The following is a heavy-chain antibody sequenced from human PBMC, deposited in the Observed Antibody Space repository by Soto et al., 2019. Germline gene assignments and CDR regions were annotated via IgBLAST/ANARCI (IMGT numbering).Heavy chain of an antibody. Sequence: GGSLRLSCAASEFTFSSYAMSWVRQAPGKGLEWVSTISGSGGSTHYADSVKGRFTISRDNSKNTLYLQMNSLRAEDTAVYYCAKALGYSYGYAVEYWGQGTLVTVSS. V-gene: IGHV3-23*01. J-gene: IGHJ4*02. CDR3: AKALGYSYGYAVEY. D-gene: IGHD5-18*01. CDR2: ISGSGGST. CDR1: EFTFSSYA.